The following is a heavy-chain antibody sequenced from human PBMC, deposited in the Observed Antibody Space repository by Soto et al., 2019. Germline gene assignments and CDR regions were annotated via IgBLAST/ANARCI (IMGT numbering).Heavy chain of an antibody. J-gene: IGHJ4*02. CDR1: GFTFSTYA. Sequence: GGSLRLSCAASGFTFSTYAMNWVRQAPGKGLEWVSAISGSGGSTYYADSVKGRFTISGDDSKNTLYLQMNSLRAEDSALYYCARYYYVATGYHYAFDYWGRGTLVTVSS. V-gene: IGHV3-23*01. CDR2: ISGSGGST. D-gene: IGHD3-22*01. CDR3: ARYYYVATGYHYAFDY.